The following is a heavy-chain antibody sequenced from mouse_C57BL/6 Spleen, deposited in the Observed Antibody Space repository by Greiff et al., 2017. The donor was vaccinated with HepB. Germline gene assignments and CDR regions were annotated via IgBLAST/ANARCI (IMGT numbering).Heavy chain of an antibody. CDR1: GYTFTDYY. V-gene: IGHV1-19*01. CDR2: INPYNGGT. J-gene: IGHJ2*01. Sequence: EVQLQQSGPVLVKPGASVKMSCKASGYTFTDYYMNWVKQSHGKSLEWIGVINPYNGGTSYNQKFKGKATLTVDKSSSTAYMELNSLTSEDSAVYYWARKGKFITTVVATNYFDYWGQGTTLTVSS. CDR3: ARKGKFITTVVATNYFDY. D-gene: IGHD1-1*01.